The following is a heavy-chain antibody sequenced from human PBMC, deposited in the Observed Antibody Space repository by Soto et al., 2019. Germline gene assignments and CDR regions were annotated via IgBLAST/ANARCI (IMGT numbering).Heavy chain of an antibody. Sequence: SETLSLTCAVYGGSFSGYYCSWIRQPPGKGLEWIGEVNHSGSTNYNPSLKSRVTISVDTSKNQFSLRLTSVTAADAAVYYCARRGVRAAATNWFDPWGQGTLVTVSS. CDR3: ARRGVRAAATNWFDP. V-gene: IGHV4-34*01. D-gene: IGHD6-13*01. CDR1: GGSFSGYY. CDR2: VNHSGST. J-gene: IGHJ5*02.